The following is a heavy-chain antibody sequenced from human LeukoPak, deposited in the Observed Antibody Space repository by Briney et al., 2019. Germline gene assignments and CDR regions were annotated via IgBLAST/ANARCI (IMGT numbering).Heavy chain of an antibody. CDR3: ARDKIVGASKFDY. J-gene: IGHJ4*02. V-gene: IGHV3-7*01. CDR1: GFTFSNYW. Sequence: GGSLRLSCAVSGFTFSNYWMSWVRQAPGKGLEWVAHIKQDESEKYYVDSVKGRFTISRDNAKNSLYLQMNSLRAEDTAIYYCARDKIVGASKFDYWGQGTLVTVSS. CDR2: IKQDESEK. D-gene: IGHD1-26*01.